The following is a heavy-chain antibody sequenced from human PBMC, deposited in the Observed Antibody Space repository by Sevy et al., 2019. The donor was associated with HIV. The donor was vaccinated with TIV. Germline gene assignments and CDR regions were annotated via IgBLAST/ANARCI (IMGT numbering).Heavy chain of an antibody. CDR1: GFIFGDYA. J-gene: IGHJ4*02. D-gene: IGHD1-1*01. CDR3: TRWKGAQSIFDY. CDR2: LKHRAYGGTL. V-gene: IGHV3-49*04. Sequence: GRSLRLSCTASGFIFGDYAMSWVRQAPGKGLEWVAFLKHRAYGGTLDYAASVKGRFTISRDDSKSVAHLQMDDLKTEDTAIYYSTRWKGAQSIFDYWGQGALVTVSS.